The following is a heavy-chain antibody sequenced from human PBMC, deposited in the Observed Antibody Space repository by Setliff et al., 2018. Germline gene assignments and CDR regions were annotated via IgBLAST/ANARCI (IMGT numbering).Heavy chain of an antibody. CDR1: GGSISSSSYY. D-gene: IGHD4-17*01. CDR2: IYYSGST. Sequence: PSETLSLTCTVSGGSISSSSYYWGWIRQPPGKGLEWIGSIYYSGSTYYNPSLKSRVTISVDTSKNQFSLKLSSVTATYYCARADHLVTTTFDYWGQGTLVTVS. CDR3: HLVTTTFDY. J-gene: IGHJ4*01. V-gene: IGHV4-39*01.